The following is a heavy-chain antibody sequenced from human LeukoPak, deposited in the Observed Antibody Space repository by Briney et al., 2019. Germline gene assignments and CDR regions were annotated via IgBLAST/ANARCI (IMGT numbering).Heavy chain of an antibody. Sequence: SVKVSCKASGGTFSSYAISWVRQAPGQGLEWMGGIIPIFGTANYAQKFQGRVTITADKSTSTAYMELSSLRSEDTAVYYCAREVIVGATRYFDYWGQGTLVTVSS. V-gene: IGHV1-69*06. J-gene: IGHJ4*02. CDR1: GGTFSSYA. CDR3: AREVIVGATRYFDY. CDR2: IIPIFGTA. D-gene: IGHD1-26*01.